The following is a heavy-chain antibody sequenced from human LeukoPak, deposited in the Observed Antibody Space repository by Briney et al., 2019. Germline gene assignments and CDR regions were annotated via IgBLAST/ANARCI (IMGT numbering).Heavy chain of an antibody. Sequence: GGSLRLSCAASGFTVSSNYMTWVRQAPGKGLEWVSVIYSGGSTYYADSVKGRFTISRDNSKNTLYLQMNSLRAEDTAVYYCARSGYWYYFDYWGQGTLVTVSS. J-gene: IGHJ4*02. D-gene: IGHD2-8*02. V-gene: IGHV3-53*01. CDR3: ARSGYWYYFDY. CDR1: GFTVSSNY. CDR2: IYSGGST.